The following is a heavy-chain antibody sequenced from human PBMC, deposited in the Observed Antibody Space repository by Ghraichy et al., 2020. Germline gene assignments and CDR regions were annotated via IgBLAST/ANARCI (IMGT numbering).Heavy chain of an antibody. CDR3: ARDRWVYEY. CDR2: IGSSGTTI. Sequence: GGSLRLSCAASGFTFSHYYMSWIRQTPGKGLEWLSYIGSSGTTIDYADSVKGRFTISRDNSKNSLYMQMNSLRAEDTAVYYCARDRWVYEYWGQGTLVTVSS. CDR1: GFTFSHYY. J-gene: IGHJ4*02. V-gene: IGHV3-11*01. D-gene: IGHD5/OR15-5a*01.